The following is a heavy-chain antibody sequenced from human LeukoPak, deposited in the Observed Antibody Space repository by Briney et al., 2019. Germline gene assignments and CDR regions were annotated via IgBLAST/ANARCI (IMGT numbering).Heavy chain of an antibody. V-gene: IGHV4-34*01. CDR2: INRSGST. Sequence: PSETLSLTCAVYGGSFSGYYWGWIRQPPGKGLEWIGEINRSGSTNYNPSLKSRVTISVDTSKNQFSLKLSSVTAADTAVYYCARVRTAMVRYYYYYYMDVWGKGTTVTVSS. CDR1: GGSFSGYY. CDR3: ARVRTAMVRYYYYYYMDV. D-gene: IGHD5-18*01. J-gene: IGHJ6*03.